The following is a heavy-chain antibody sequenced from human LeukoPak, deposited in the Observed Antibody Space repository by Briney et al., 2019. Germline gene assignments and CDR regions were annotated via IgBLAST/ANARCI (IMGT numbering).Heavy chain of an antibody. CDR2: ISSSGSTI. CDR3: ARGGNSYGSPTPYYYYYMDV. J-gene: IGHJ6*03. D-gene: IGHD5-18*01. CDR1: GFTSSDYY. Sequence: SGGSLRLSCAASGFTSSDYYMSWIRQAPGKGLEWVSYISSSGSTIYYADSVKGRFTISRDNAKNSLYLQMNSLRAEDTAVYYCARGGNSYGSPTPYYYYYMDVWGKGTTVTVSS. V-gene: IGHV3-11*04.